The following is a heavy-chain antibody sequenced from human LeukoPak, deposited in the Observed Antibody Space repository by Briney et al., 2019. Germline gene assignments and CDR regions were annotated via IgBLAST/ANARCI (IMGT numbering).Heavy chain of an antibody. J-gene: IGHJ5*02. Sequence: SETLSLTCTVSGGSISSGSYYWSWIRQPAGKGLEWIGRIYTSGSTNYNPSLKSRVTISVDTPKKQFSLKLSSVTAADTAVYYCARDRGSILWSFDPWGQGTLVNVSS. V-gene: IGHV4-61*02. D-gene: IGHD2-21*01. CDR2: IYTSGST. CDR1: GGSISSGSYY. CDR3: ARDRGSILWSFDP.